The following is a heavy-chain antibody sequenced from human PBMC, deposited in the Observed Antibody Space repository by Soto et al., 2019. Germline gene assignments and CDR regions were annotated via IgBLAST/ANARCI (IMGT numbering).Heavy chain of an antibody. CDR2: ISSSSSYI. D-gene: IGHD2-8*01. J-gene: IGHJ2*01. Sequence: GGSLRLSCAASGFTFSSYSMNWVRQAPGKGLEWVSSISSSSSYIYYADSVKGRFTISRDNAKNSLYLQMNSLRAEDTAVYYCATSNPDWYFDLWGRGTLVTVSS. CDR1: GFTFSSYS. V-gene: IGHV3-21*01. CDR3: ATSNPDWYFDL.